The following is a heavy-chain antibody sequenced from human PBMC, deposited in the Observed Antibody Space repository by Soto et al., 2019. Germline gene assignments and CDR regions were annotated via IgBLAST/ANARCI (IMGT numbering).Heavy chain of an antibody. CDR1: GGTHSSYA. J-gene: IGHJ3*02. V-gene: IGHV1-69*13. CDR2: IIPIFGTA. Sequence: SVTAASKAAGGTHSSYAISLVRQAPGQGLEWMGGIIPIFGTANYAQKFQGRVTITADESTSTAYMELSSLRSEDTAVYYCARCETTELYSSYQCAFDIWGQGTMVTVSS. CDR3: ARCETTELYSSYQCAFDI. D-gene: IGHD6-19*01.